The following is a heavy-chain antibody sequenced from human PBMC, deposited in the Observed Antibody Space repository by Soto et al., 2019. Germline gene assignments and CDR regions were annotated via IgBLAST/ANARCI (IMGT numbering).Heavy chain of an antibody. D-gene: IGHD2-15*01. CDR2: ISGSGGNT. CDR3: AKELGYCRVGGCHYFYYYCMDV. V-gene: IGHV3-23*01. CDR1: GFTFSNYA. Sequence: EVQLLESGGGLVQPGGSLRVSCAASGFTFSNYAMAWVRQAPGKGLEWLSSISGSGGNTYYADSVQGRFTVSRDNSKNTGYLQMNSLRAEYTAIYYCAKELGYCRVGGCHYFYYYCMDVCDKGTMVTASS. J-gene: IGHJ6*03.